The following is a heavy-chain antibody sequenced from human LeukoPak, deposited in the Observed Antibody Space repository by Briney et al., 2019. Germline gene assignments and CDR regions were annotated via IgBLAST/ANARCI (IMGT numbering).Heavy chain of an antibody. CDR1: GFTLSTYA. CDR3: AKDGRTSGYYYDSSGSGY. J-gene: IGHJ4*02. Sequence: PGGSLRLSCAASGFTLSTYAMSWVRQTPGKGLEWVAATSSSDAGTYHADSVRGRFTISRDNSKNTLYLQMNSLRAEDTAVYYCAKDGRTSGYYYDSSGSGYWGQGTLVTVSS. V-gene: IGHV3-23*01. D-gene: IGHD3-22*01. CDR2: TSSSDAGT.